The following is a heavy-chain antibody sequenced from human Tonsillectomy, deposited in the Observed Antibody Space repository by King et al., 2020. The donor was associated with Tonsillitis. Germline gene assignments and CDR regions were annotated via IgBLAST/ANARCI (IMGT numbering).Heavy chain of an antibody. J-gene: IGHJ6*03. CDR3: ARDLRVGAGYLFGYMDV. Sequence: VQLVESGGGVVRPGGSLRLSCAASGFTFDDHDMSWVRQAPGKGLEWVSGIDWNGGNTGYAKSVKGRFTISRDNAKNSLYLQMNSLRAEDTALYYCARDLRVGAGYLFGYMDVWGKGTTVTVSS. D-gene: IGHD3-3*01. CDR2: IDWNGGNT. V-gene: IGHV3-20*04. CDR1: GFTFDDHD.